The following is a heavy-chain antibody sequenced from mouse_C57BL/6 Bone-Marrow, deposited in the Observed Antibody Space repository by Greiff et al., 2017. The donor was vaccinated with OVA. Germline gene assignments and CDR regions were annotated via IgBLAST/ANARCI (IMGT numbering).Heavy chain of an antibody. CDR2: INPSTGGT. CDR1: GYSFTGYY. Sequence: EVQLQQSGPELVKPGASVKISCKASGYSFTGYYMNWVKQSPEKSLEWIGEINPSTGGTTYNQKFKAKATVTVDKSSSTAYMQLKSLTSEDSAVYYCARWGDYWGQGTPLTVSS. CDR3: ARWGDY. V-gene: IGHV1-42*01. J-gene: IGHJ2*01.